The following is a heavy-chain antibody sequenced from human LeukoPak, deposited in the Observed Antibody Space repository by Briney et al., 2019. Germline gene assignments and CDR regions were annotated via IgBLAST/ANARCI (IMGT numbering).Heavy chain of an antibody. V-gene: IGHV3-23*01. CDR1: GFTFRNYA. CDR3: AKAASVLWYLDS. J-gene: IGHJ4*02. Sequence: PGGSLRLSCAASGFTFRNYAMSWIRQAPGKGLEWVSGISGSGGSTYYADYVKGRFTTSRDNSKNTLYLQMNSLRAEDTAVYYCAKAASVLWYLDSWGQGTVVTVSS. CDR2: ISGSGGST. D-gene: IGHD5/OR15-5a*01.